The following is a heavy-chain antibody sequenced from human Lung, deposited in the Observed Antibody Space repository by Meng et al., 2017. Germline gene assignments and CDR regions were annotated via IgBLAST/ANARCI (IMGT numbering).Heavy chain of an antibody. CDR2: INHSGST. CDR3: ARGPTTMAHDFDY. CDR1: GGSFRDYY. Sequence: QVQLTQWGAGLLKPSETLSLTCVVSGGSFRDYYWSWIRPPPGKGLEWIGEINHSGSTNYNPSLESRATISVDTSQNNLSLKLSSVTAADSAVYYCARGPTTMAHDFDYWGQGTLVTVSS. J-gene: IGHJ4*02. V-gene: IGHV4-34*01. D-gene: IGHD4-11*01.